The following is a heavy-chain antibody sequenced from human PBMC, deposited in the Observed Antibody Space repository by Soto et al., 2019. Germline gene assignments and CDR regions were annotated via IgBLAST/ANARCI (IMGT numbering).Heavy chain of an antibody. CDR1: GFTFSDHY. D-gene: IGHD2-15*01. CDR2: IRNKAKTYGR. CDR3: VRGRFCGADGCYWGLDL. Sequence: GGSLRLSCAVSGFTFSDHYMDWVRQAPGKGLEWVGRIRNKAKTYGREYAATVQGRFIISRDDSNNSLFLEMNSLKSEDTAVYYCVRGRFCGADGCYWGLDLWGQGTMVTVSS. V-gene: IGHV3-72*01. J-gene: IGHJ3*01.